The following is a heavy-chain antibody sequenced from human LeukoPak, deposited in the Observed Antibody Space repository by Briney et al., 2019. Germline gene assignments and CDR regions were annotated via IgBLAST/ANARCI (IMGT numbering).Heavy chain of an antibody. CDR2: IKQDGSEK. CDR1: GFTFSTYW. V-gene: IGHV3-7*01. J-gene: IGHJ4*02. Sequence: PGGSLRLSCAASGFTFSTYWMTWVRQAPGKGLEWVANIKQDGSEKYYVDSMKGRFTISRDNAKNSLFLQMNSLRAEDTAVYYCARRFGSGSFENSEFDYWGQGTLVTVSS. CDR3: ARRFGSGSFENSEFDY. D-gene: IGHD3-10*01.